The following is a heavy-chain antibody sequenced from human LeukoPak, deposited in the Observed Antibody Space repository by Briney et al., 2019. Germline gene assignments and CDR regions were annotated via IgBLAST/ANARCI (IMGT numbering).Heavy chain of an antibody. V-gene: IGHV3-23*01. CDR2: ISGSGGST. Sequence: PGGSLRLSCAASGFTFSSYAMSWVRQAPGKGLEWVSAISGSGGSTYYADSVKGRFTISRDNSKNTLYLQMNSLRAEDTAVYYCAKDSMDYYDSSGWDYWGQGTLVTVSS. CDR1: GFTFSSYA. CDR3: AKDSMDYYDSSGWDY. D-gene: IGHD3-22*01. J-gene: IGHJ4*02.